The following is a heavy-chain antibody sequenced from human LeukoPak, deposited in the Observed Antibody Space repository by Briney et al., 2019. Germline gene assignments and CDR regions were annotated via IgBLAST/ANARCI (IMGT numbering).Heavy chain of an antibody. J-gene: IGHJ5*02. CDR1: GGSISSYY. D-gene: IGHD4-17*01. CDR2: IYYSGST. CDR3: ARDAAPRDTTVTTNWFDP. Sequence: SETLSLTCTVSGGSISSYYWSWIRQPPGKGLEWIGYIYYSGSTNYNPSLKSRVTISVDTSKNQFSLKLSSVTAADTAVYYCARDAAPRDTTVTTNWFDPWGQGTLVTVSS. V-gene: IGHV4-59*12.